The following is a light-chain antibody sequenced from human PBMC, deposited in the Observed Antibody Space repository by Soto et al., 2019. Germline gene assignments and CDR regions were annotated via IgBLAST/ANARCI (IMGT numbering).Light chain of an antibody. CDR1: QSVSSSY. V-gene: IGKV3-20*01. CDR3: QQYGASPRT. J-gene: IGKJ1*01. Sequence: EIVLTRSPGTLSLSPRERATLSCRASQSVSSSYLAWYQQKPGQAPRLLIYGASYRATGIPDRFSGSGSGTDFTLTISRLEPEDFAVYYCQQYGASPRTFGQGTKVDIK. CDR2: GAS.